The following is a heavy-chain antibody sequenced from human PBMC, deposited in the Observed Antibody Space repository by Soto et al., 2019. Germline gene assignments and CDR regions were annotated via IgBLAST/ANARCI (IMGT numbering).Heavy chain of an antibody. D-gene: IGHD5-18*01. J-gene: IGHJ6*02. CDR2: ISAYNGNT. CDR1: GYTFTSYG. V-gene: IGHV1-18*01. CDR3: ARDPGGVQLWSYGMDV. Sequence: QVQLVQSGAEVKKPGASVKVSCKASGYTFTSYGISWVRQAPGQGLEWMGWISAYNGNTNYAQKLQGRVTMTTDTSTSTAYRELRSLRSDDTAVYYCARDPGGVQLWSYGMDVWGQGTTVTVSS.